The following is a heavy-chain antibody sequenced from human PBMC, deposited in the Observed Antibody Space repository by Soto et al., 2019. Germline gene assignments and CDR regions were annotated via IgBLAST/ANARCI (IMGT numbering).Heavy chain of an antibody. J-gene: IGHJ6*02. CDR3: TTGLYGSGSSGGMDV. CDR1: GFTFSNAW. V-gene: IGHV3-15*01. D-gene: IGHD3-10*01. Sequence: EVQLVESGGGLVKPGGSVRLSCAASGFTFSNAWMSWVRQAPGKGLEWVGRIKSKADGGTTGYAAPVKGRFTISRDDSKHTLYLQMNSVKTEDTAVYYCTTGLYGSGSSGGMDVWGQGNTVSVSS. CDR2: IKSKADGGTT.